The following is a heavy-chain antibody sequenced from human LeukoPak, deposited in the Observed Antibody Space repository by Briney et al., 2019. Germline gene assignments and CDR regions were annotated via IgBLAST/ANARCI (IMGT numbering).Heavy chain of an antibody. J-gene: IGHJ4*02. CDR1: GFSLSTSGMC. V-gene: IGHV2-70*11. CDR3: ARIRGSRYYFDS. CDR2: IDWDDDK. D-gene: IGHD6-13*01. Sequence: SGPTLVNPTQTLTLTCTFSGFSLSTSGMCVSWIRQPPGKALEWLARIDWDDDKYYSPSLKTRLTISKDNSKNQVVLRMTNMDPVDTATYYCARIRGSRYYFDSWGQGTLVTVSS.